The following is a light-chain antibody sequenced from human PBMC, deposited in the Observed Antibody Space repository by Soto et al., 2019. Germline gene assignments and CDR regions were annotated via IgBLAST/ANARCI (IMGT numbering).Light chain of an antibody. CDR2: GAS. V-gene: IGKV1-39*01. CDR3: QQSYSILYT. Sequence: DIQMTQSPSSLSASVGDRVTITCRASQSIRTYLNWYQQKPGKAPKILIYGASTLQSGVPSRFSGSGSGADFTLTISSLQPEDFATYYCQQSYSILYTFGQGTKLEIK. CDR1: QSIRTY. J-gene: IGKJ2*01.